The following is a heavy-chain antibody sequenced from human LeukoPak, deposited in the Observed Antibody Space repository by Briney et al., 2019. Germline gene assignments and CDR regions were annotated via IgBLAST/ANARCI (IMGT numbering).Heavy chain of an antibody. D-gene: IGHD2/OR15-2a*01. J-gene: IGHJ4*02. V-gene: IGHV4-31*03. CDR2: IYYSGST. CDR3: ARGKFRGLSFDY. CDR1: GGSISSGGYY. Sequence: SETLSLTCTVSGGSISSGGYYWSWIRQHPGKGLEWIGYIYYSGSTYYNPSLKSRVTISVDTSKNQFSLKLSSVTAADTAVYYCARGKFRGLSFDYWGQGTLVTVSS.